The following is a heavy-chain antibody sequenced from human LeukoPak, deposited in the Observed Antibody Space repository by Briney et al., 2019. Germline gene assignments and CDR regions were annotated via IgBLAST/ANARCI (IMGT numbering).Heavy chain of an antibody. CDR1: GGSISNYY. D-gene: IGHD6-13*01. J-gene: IGHJ5*02. V-gene: IGHV4-4*07. CDR2: IYTSGST. Sequence: SETLSLTCTVSGGSISNYYWSWIRQPAGKGLEWIGRIYTSGSTNYNPSFKSRVTMSVDTSKNQFSLKLSSVTAADTAVYHCTRYSSSWASWFDPWGQGTLVTVSS. CDR3: TRYSSSWASWFDP.